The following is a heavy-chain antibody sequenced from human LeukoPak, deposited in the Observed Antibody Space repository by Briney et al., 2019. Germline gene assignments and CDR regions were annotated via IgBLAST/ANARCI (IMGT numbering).Heavy chain of an antibody. Sequence: GGSLRLSCAAPGFNFSSYAMSWVRQAPGKGLEWVSAISGSGGSTYYADSVKGRFTISRDNSKNTLYLQMNSLRAEDTAVYYCAKVRVTVIVVVYFDYWGQGTLVTVSS. CDR1: GFNFSSYA. V-gene: IGHV3-23*01. CDR3: AKVRVTVIVVVYFDY. J-gene: IGHJ4*02. D-gene: IGHD3-22*01. CDR2: ISGSGGST.